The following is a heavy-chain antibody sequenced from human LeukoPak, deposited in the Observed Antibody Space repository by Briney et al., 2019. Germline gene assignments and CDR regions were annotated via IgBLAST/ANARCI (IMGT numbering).Heavy chain of an antibody. D-gene: IGHD3-22*01. J-gene: IGHJ4*02. CDR1: GGSISSGSYS. CDR2: IYTSGST. CDR3: ARMYCDSSGYFYYFDY. Sequence: SETLSLTCTVSGGSISSGSYSWSWIRQPAGKGLEWIGRIYTSGSTNYNPSLKSRVTISVDTSKNQFSLKLSSVTAADTAVYYCARMYCDSSGYFYYFDYWGQGTLVTVSS. V-gene: IGHV4-61*02.